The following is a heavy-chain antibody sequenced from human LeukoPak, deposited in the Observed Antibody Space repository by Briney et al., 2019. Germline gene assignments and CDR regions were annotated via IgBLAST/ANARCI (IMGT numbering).Heavy chain of an antibody. J-gene: IGHJ4*02. CDR3: ARERGYSYGYGDY. CDR2: ISGSGDRV. Sequence: GGSLRLSCAASGFTFKSYAMAWVRQAPGKGLECVSAISGSGDRVYYAESVLGRFTISRDNAKNSLYLQMDSLRAEDTAVYYCARERGYSYGYGDYWGQGTLVAVSS. V-gene: IGHV3-23*01. D-gene: IGHD5-18*01. CDR1: GFTFKSYA.